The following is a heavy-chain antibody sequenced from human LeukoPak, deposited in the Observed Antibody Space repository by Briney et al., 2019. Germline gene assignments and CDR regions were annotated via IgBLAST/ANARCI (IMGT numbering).Heavy chain of an antibody. CDR1: GGTFSSYA. CDR2: IIPIFGTA. Sequence: SVKVSCKASGGTFSSYAISWVRQAPGQGLEWMGGIIPIFGTANYAQKFHGRGTITTDESTSTGYMELSSLRSEDTAVYYCARGDYPYDSSGYSFDYWGQGTLVTVSS. J-gene: IGHJ4*02. D-gene: IGHD3-22*01. CDR3: ARGDYPYDSSGYSFDY. V-gene: IGHV1-69*05.